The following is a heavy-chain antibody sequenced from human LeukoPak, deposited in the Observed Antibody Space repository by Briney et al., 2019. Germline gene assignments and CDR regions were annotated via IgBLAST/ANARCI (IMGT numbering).Heavy chain of an antibody. V-gene: IGHV3-30-3*01. J-gene: IGHJ4*02. CDR3: ARDLAYCGGDCYSSYFDY. CDR2: ISYDGSNK. Sequence: GGSLRLSCAASGFTFSSYAMHWVRQAPGKGLEWVAVISYDGSNKYYADSVKGRFTISRDNSKNMLYLQMNSLRAEDTAVYYCARDLAYCGGDCYSSYFDYWGQGTLVTVSS. D-gene: IGHD2-21*02. CDR1: GFTFSSYA.